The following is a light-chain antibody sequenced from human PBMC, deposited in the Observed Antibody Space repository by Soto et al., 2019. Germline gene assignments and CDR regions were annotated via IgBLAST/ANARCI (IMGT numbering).Light chain of an antibody. CDR2: AAS. CDR1: QGIRNY. CDR3: KRLNIYPFP. Sequence: DTQLTQSPSFLSASVGDRVTITCRASQGIRNYLVWYQQKPGRAPKLLIYAASTLQSGVPSRFSGSGPGAEFTLTIGGLQPKDFATYSCKRLNIYPFPFGGGTRWIS. J-gene: IGKJ4*01. V-gene: IGKV1-9*01.